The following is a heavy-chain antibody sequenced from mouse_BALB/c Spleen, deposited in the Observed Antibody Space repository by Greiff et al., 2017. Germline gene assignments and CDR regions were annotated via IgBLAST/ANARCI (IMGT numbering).Heavy chain of an antibody. V-gene: IGHV5-17*02. J-gene: IGHJ3*01. Sequence: DVHLVESGGGLVQPGGSRKLSCAASGFTFSSFGMHWVRQAPEKGLEWVAYISSGSSTIYYADTVKGRFTISRDNPKNTLFLQMTSLRSEDTAMYYCAGFRGFAYWGQGTLVTVSA. CDR1: GFTFSSFG. CDR3: AGFRGFAY. CDR2: ISSGSSTI.